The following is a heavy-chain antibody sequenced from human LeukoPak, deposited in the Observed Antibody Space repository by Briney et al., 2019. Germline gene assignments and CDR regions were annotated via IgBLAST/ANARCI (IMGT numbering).Heavy chain of an antibody. CDR1: GGSFSGYY. Sequence: SETLSLTCAVYGGSFSGYYWSWIRQPPGKGLEWIGEINHSGSTNYNPSLKSRVTISVDTSKNQFSLKLSSVTAADTAVYYCARDSSGWYYFDYWGQGTLVTVSS. V-gene: IGHV4-34*01. D-gene: IGHD6-19*01. CDR3: ARDSSGWYYFDY. CDR2: INHSGST. J-gene: IGHJ4*02.